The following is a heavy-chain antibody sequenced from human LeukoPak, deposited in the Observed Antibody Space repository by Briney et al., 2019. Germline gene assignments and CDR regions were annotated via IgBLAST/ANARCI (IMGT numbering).Heavy chain of an antibody. V-gene: IGHV3-7*01. Sequence: GGSLRLSCAASGFTFSPYWMTWVRQAPGMGLEWVANIKQDGGERYYVDSVKGRFTISRDNANNSLYLQMNSLRAEDTAVYYCARDRSPDYGDYYYFDYWGQGTLVTVSS. D-gene: IGHD4-17*01. CDR3: ARDRSPDYGDYYYFDY. CDR1: GFTFSPYW. J-gene: IGHJ4*02. CDR2: IKQDGGER.